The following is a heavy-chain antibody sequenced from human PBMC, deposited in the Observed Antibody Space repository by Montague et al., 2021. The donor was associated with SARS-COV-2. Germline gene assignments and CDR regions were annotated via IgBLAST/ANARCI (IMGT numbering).Heavy chain of an antibody. CDR1: SGSLSNYY. V-gene: IGHV4-4*09. Sequence: SETLSLTCTVSSGSLSNYYWSWIRQSPDKGLEWIGYMYETGNMIYNPSPRSRVSISADTSKSQFSLRLTSVTAAGSARYYCARNMAYWGQGVLVTV. D-gene: IGHD2/OR15-2a*01. CDR3: ARNMAY. CDR2: MYETGNM. J-gene: IGHJ4*02.